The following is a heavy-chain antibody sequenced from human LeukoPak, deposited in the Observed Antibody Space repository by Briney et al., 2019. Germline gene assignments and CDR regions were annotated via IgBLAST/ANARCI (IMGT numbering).Heavy chain of an antibody. CDR3: ARDPDFWSGYYPGGFDP. J-gene: IGHJ5*02. V-gene: IGHV3-74*01. Sequence: GGSLRLSCAASGFTISSHWMQWVRQAPGKGPVWVSRIKGEGYDTTYADSVKGRFTISRDNAKNTLYLQMNSLRAEDTAVYYCARDPDFWSGYYPGGFDPWGQGTLVTVSS. CDR1: GFTISSHW. CDR2: IKGEGYDT. D-gene: IGHD3-3*01.